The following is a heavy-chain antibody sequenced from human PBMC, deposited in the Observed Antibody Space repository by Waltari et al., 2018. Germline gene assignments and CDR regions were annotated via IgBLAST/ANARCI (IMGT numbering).Heavy chain of an antibody. CDR2: IYQDGTT. CDR1: GYFINTGFF. CDR3: ARQTLGYCTSAACRRLET. V-gene: IGHV4-38-2*01. J-gene: IGHJ5*02. D-gene: IGHD2-2*03. Sequence: QVQLQESGPGLVRPSETLSLTCDVSGYFINTGFFWGWIRQPPGKGLEWIGNIYQDGTTNYNPSLKPRLMISLDTSKNQFSLRLNFVDVADTAVYYCARQTLGYCTSAACRRLETWGQGILVTVSS.